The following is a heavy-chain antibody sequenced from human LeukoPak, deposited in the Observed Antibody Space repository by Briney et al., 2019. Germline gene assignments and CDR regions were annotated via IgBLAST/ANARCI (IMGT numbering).Heavy chain of an antibody. D-gene: IGHD6-13*01. CDR2: IIPIFGTA. J-gene: IGHJ4*02. CDR1: GGTFSSYA. V-gene: IGHV1-69*13. Sequence: GASVKVSCKASGGTFSSYAISWVRQAPGQGLEWMGGIIPIFGTANYAQKFQGRVTITADESTSTAYMELSSLRSEDTAVYYCASPIAAAGWDYWGQGTLVTVSS. CDR3: ASPIAAAGWDY.